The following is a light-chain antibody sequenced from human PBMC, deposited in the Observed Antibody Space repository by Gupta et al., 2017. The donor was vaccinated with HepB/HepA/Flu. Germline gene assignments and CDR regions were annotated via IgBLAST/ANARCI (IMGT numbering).Light chain of an antibody. J-gene: IGLJ3*02. CDR2: KRN. CDR1: SPNIGSHY. Sequence: QSVLTQPPSATGPPVHRVTLSCSGSSPNIGSHYLYWYQQLQGTCTKLLMYKRNQRPSGVTDRLSGSKSGTWASRAISGLRSEDGAEYDCSAWDNRLTGGMLGGGTKLPGL. CDR3: SAWDNRLTGGM. V-gene: IGLV1-47*01.